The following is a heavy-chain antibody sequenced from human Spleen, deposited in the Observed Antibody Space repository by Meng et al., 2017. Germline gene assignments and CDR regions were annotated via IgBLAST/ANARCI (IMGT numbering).Heavy chain of an antibody. V-gene: IGHV4-61*01. CDR3: ARERSRNDVGYFDY. D-gene: IGHD1-1*01. Sequence: QVPLQESGPGLGGPSETLSLTCTVSGDSVSSSNYYWSWIRQPPGKGLEWIGYVYYTGSTNYNPSLKGRVTTSVDTSKNQFSLKLSSVTAADTAVYYCARERSRNDVGYFDYWGQGMLVTVSS. CDR1: GDSVSSSNYY. J-gene: IGHJ4*02. CDR2: VYYTGST.